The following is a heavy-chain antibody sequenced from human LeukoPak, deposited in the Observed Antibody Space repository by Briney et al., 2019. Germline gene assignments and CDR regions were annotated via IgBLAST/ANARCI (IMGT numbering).Heavy chain of an antibody. CDR1: GYTFSSYA. V-gene: IGHV1-3*01. Sequence: GASVKVSCKASGYTFSSYAMHWVRQAPGQRLEWKGWINAGNGNTKNSQNFQDRVTFTRDTSASIAYMELSSLRSEDTAVYYCARPIGYSSGGFDLWGRGTLVTVSS. CDR2: INAGNGNT. D-gene: IGHD2-15*01. J-gene: IGHJ2*01. CDR3: ARPIGYSSGGFDL.